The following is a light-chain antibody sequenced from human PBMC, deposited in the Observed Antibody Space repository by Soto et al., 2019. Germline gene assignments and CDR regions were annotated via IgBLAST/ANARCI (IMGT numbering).Light chain of an antibody. J-gene: IGKJ4*01. CDR1: QSIGNS. Sequence: TVLTQSPATLSLSPGERAILSCKASQSIGNSLGWFQQKPGQAPRLLIDDAFNRATGIPARFTGSGSGSDFTLTISSLEPEDFGVYYCRQRYNWPLTFGGGTKVEIK. CDR2: DAF. V-gene: IGKV3-11*01. CDR3: RQRYNWPLT.